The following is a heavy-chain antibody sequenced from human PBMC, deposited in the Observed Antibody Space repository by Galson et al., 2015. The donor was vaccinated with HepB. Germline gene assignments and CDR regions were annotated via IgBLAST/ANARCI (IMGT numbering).Heavy chain of an antibody. V-gene: IGHV1-46*01. J-gene: IGHJ4*02. CDR2: INPSGGST. Sequence: SVKVSCKASGYTFTSYYMHWVRQAPGQGLEWMGIINPSGGSTSYAQKFQGRVTMTRDTSTSTVYMELSSLRSEDTAVYYCAIVGIVGATWFDYWGQGTLVTVSS. CDR1: GYTFTSYY. CDR3: AIVGIVGATWFDY. D-gene: IGHD1-26*01.